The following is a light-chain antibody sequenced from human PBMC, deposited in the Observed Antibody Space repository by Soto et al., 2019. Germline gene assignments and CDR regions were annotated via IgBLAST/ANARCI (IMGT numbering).Light chain of an antibody. Sequence: DIVMTQTPLSLTVTTGEPASIXXRSXQSLLDSDDGNTYLDWYLQKPGQSPQXXIYTVSYRASGVPDRFSGSGSGTDFTLKISRVEAEDVGVYYCMQSIQFPITFGQGTRLEIK. J-gene: IGKJ5*01. V-gene: IGKV2-40*01. CDR3: MQSIQFPIT. CDR2: TVS. CDR1: QSLLDSDDGNTY.